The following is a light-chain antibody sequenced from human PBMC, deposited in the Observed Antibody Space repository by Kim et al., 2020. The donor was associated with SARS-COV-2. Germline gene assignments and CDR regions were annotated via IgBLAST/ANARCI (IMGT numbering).Light chain of an antibody. V-gene: IGKV1-39*01. J-gene: IGKJ4*01. CDR3: QQSYSTPLT. CDR1: QSIGSS. Sequence: DIQMTQSPFSLSASVGDRVTITCRASQSIGSSLHWYQRKPGRAPKLLIYNASTLQGGVPSRFSGSGSGTDFTLTTSSLQPEDFATYYCQQSYSTPLTFGGGTKVDIK. CDR2: NAS.